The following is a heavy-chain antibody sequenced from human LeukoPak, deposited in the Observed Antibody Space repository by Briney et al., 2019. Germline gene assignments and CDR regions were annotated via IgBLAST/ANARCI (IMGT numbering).Heavy chain of an antibody. J-gene: IGHJ6*03. CDR2: IRGDGSNK. Sequence: GGSLRLSCAASGFTFRSYGMHWVRQAPGKGLEWVAFIRGDGSNKYYADSVKGRFTISRDDSKNTLYLQMNSLRAEDTAVYNCAKDNRYYYMDVWGKGTTVTVSS. CDR3: AKDNRYYYMDV. V-gene: IGHV3-30*02. CDR1: GFTFRSYG. D-gene: IGHD2/OR15-2a*01.